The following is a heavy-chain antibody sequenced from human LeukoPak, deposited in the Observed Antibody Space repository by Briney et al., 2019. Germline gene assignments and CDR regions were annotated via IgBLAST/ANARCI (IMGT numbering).Heavy chain of an antibody. Sequence: GGSLRLSCAASGFTFSSYGMHWVRQAPGKGLEWVAVISYDGSNKYYADSVKGRFTISRDNSKNTLYLQMNSLRAEDTAVYYCARESDHSGSYHYYGMDVWGQGTTVTVSS. CDR1: GFTFSSYG. D-gene: IGHD1-26*01. J-gene: IGHJ6*02. CDR2: ISYDGSNK. CDR3: ARESDHSGSYHYYGMDV. V-gene: IGHV3-30*03.